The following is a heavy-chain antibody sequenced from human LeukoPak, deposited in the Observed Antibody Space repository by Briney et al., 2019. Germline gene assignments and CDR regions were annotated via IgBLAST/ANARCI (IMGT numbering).Heavy chain of an antibody. V-gene: IGHV4-39*07. J-gene: IGHJ4*01. Sequence: SETLSLTCTVSGDSFSSVDYYWGWIRQPPGKGLEWIGNIYYSGSTYYNPSLKSRVTISLDTSKNQFSLKLSSVTAADTAVYYCVRDPRNWNYFDHWGHGILVTVSS. CDR1: GDSFSSVDYY. D-gene: IGHD1-20*01. CDR3: VRDPRNWNYFDH. CDR2: IYYSGST.